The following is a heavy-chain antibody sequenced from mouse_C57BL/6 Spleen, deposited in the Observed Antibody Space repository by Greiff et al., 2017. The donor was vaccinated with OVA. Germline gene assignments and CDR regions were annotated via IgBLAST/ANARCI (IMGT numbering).Heavy chain of an antibody. Sequence: VHVKQSGPELVKPGASVKISCKASGYSFTGYYMHWVKQSHGNILDWIGYIYPYNGVSSYNQKFKGKATLTVDKSSSTAYMELRSLTSEDSAVYYCASYGSSYDAMDYWGQGTSVTVSS. D-gene: IGHD1-1*01. CDR3: ASYGSSYDAMDY. J-gene: IGHJ4*01. V-gene: IGHV1-31*01. CDR2: IYPYNGVS. CDR1: GYSFTGYY.